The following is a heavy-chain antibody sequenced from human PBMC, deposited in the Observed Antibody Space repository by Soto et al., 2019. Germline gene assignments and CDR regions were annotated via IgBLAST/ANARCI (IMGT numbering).Heavy chain of an antibody. CDR3: VRGATHSISVYP. V-gene: IGHV3-48*02. J-gene: IGHJ5*02. CDR2: SSGSGSTS. Sequence: EVQLVESGGGLVQPGGSLRLSCAASGFIFSTYNMNWDRQAPGKGLEWVSDSSGSGSTSYYAASVKDLFTISRGNDKHSLSLQINHVTDEDEAVYYCVRGATHSISVYPWGQGTLVTCAS. CDR1: GFIFSTYN. D-gene: IGHD1-26*01.